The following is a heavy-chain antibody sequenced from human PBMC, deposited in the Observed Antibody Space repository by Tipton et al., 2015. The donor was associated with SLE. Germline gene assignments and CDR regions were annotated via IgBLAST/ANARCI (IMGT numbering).Heavy chain of an antibody. CDR1: GGSIRSYY. V-gene: IGHV4-59*05. CDR2: SYYSGST. D-gene: IGHD1-26*01. Sequence: TLSLTCTVSGGSIRSYYWSWVRQAPGKGLEWIGSSYYSGSTYYNPSLKSRVTISVDTSKNQFSLKLSSVTAADTAVYYCASLKWEPPFGYFDYWGQGTLVTVSS. J-gene: IGHJ4*02. CDR3: ASLKWEPPFGYFDY.